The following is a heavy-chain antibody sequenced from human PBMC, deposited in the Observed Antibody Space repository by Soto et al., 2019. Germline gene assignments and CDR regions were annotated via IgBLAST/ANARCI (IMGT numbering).Heavy chain of an antibody. CDR2: IWNDGSKK. CDR1: GFTFSSYG. J-gene: IGHJ3*02. Sequence: QVQLVESGGGVVQPGRSLRLSCAASGFTFSSYGMHWVRQAPGKGLEWVAVIWNDGSKKYYADSVKGRFTISRDNSKNTRYLQMNSLGAEDTALYYCSSPYTLDAFDIWGQGTMGTVSS. V-gene: IGHV3-33*01. CDR3: SSPYTLDAFDI. D-gene: IGHD3-16*01.